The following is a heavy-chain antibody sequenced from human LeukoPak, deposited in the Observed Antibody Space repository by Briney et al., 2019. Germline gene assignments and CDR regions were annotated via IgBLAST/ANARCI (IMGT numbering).Heavy chain of an antibody. Sequence: PGGSLRLSCAASGFTFSIYWMHWVRQAPGKGLVWVSRINSDGSSTSYADSVKGRFTISRDNAKNTLYLQMNSLRADDTAVYYCARALAVAGTGGFDPWGQGTLVTVSS. J-gene: IGHJ5*02. D-gene: IGHD6-19*01. CDR2: INSDGSST. V-gene: IGHV3-74*01. CDR3: ARALAVAGTGGFDP. CDR1: GFTFSIYW.